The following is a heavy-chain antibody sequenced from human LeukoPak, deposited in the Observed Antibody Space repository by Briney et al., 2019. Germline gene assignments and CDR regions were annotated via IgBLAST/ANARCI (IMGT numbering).Heavy chain of an antibody. CDR1: GFTFSRFG. J-gene: IGHJ6*03. CDR3: AKEGESFRGYLEV. Sequence: PGRSLRLSCAASGFTFSRFGMQWVRQAPGKGLEWVAVIHNDETFGQYADSVKGRFTISKDNSQNTLYLEMNSLRDDDTAVYYCAKEGESFRGYLEVWGRSPAVSVSS. D-gene: IGHD3-10*01. V-gene: IGHV3-33*06. CDR2: IHNDETFG.